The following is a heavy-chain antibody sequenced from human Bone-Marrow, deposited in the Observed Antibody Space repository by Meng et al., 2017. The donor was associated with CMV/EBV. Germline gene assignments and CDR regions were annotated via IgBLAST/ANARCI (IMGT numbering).Heavy chain of an antibody. CDR2: ISSSSTI. V-gene: IGHV3-48*04. CDR1: GFTFSSYS. CDR3: ARGGWDYDFWSGYHWGMDV. J-gene: IGHJ6*02. Sequence: GGSLRLSCAASGFTFSSYSMNWVRQAPGKGLEWVSYISSSSTIYYADSVKGRFTISRDNAKNSLYLQMNSLRAEGTAVYYCARGGWDYDFWSGYHWGMDVWGQGTTVTVSS. D-gene: IGHD3-3*01.